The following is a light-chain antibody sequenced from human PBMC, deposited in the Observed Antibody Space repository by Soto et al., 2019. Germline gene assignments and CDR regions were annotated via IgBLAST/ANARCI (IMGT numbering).Light chain of an antibody. V-gene: IGKV3D-15*01. Sequence: EIVLTQSPATVSLSPGERATLSCRASQTVGSNLAWYQQKPGQAPRLLIYGASTRASDTPARFSGSGSGTEFTLTISSLQSEDFAVYYCQQYNNWPPWTFGQGTKVDIK. J-gene: IGKJ1*01. CDR3: QQYNNWPPWT. CDR2: GAS. CDR1: QTVGSN.